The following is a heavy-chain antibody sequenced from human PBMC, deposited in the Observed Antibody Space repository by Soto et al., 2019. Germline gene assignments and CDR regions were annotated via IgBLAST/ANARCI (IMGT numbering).Heavy chain of an antibody. CDR3: ARAPKVTKRGPSHYYGMDV. J-gene: IGHJ6*02. D-gene: IGHD4-17*01. V-gene: IGHV1-18*01. CDR1: DYTFNMYG. Sequence: ASVKVSCKASDYTFNMYGISWVRQAPGQGLEWMGWISDYNGNTEYEQKFQGRVTMTTDTSTSTAYMELRSLRADDTAVYYCARAPKVTKRGPSHYYGMDVWGPGTKVTVYS. CDR2: ISDYNGNT.